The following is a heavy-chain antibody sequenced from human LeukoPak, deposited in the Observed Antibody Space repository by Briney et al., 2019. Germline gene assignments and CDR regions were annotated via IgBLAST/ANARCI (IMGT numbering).Heavy chain of an antibody. Sequence: PGGSLRLSCAASGLTFSDYYMSWIRQAPGKGLEWVSYISSSGSTIYYADSVKGRFTISRDNAKNSLYLQMNSLRAEDTAVYYCARAQATYSNYYYYYMDVWGKGTTVTVSS. J-gene: IGHJ6*03. CDR2: ISSSGSTI. CDR3: ARAQATYSNYYYYYMDV. D-gene: IGHD4-11*01. V-gene: IGHV3-11*04. CDR1: GLTFSDYY.